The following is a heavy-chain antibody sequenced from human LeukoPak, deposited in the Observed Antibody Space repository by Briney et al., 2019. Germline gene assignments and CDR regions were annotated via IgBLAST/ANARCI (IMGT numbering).Heavy chain of an antibody. CDR2: IYHTGST. D-gene: IGHD6-19*01. Sequence: SETLSLTCAVSGGSISSYNWWSWVRQAPGKGLEWIGEIYHTGSTNYNPSLKSRVTMSIDNSNNQFFLKLCSVTAADTAVYYCARDMAVADDGLYWGQGTLVTVSS. J-gene: IGHJ4*02. CDR3: ARDMAVADDGLY. CDR1: GGSISSYNW. V-gene: IGHV4-4*02.